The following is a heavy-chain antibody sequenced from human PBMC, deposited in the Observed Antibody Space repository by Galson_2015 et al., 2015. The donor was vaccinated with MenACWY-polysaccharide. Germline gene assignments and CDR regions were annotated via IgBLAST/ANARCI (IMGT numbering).Heavy chain of an antibody. V-gene: IGHV3-30-3*01. D-gene: IGHD2-21*01. Sequence: SLRLSCAASGFTFSSYAMHWVRQAPGKGLEWVAVISYDGTNKYYADSVKGRFTISRDNSENTQYLQMNSLGAEDTAVYYCARYYCARTTCYGMDVWGQGTTVTVSS. CDR2: ISYDGTNK. J-gene: IGHJ6*02. CDR1: GFTFSSYA. CDR3: ARYYCARTTCYGMDV.